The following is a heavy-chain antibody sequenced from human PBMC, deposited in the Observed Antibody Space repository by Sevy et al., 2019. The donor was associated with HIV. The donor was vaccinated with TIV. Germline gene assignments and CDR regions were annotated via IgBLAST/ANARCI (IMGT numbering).Heavy chain of an antibody. CDR1: GFIFNNKG. V-gene: IGHV3-30*12. CDR2: IFSDGTTK. D-gene: IGHD2-21*02. J-gene: IGHJ4*02. Sequence: GGSRRLSCTVSGFIFNNKGMHWVRQAPGRGLEWVAAIFSDGTTKYYGDSVKGRFTISRDNSKNALFLQMNSLRVDDTALYYCARESGSDWYLDSWGQGTLVTVSS. CDR3: ARESGSDWYLDS.